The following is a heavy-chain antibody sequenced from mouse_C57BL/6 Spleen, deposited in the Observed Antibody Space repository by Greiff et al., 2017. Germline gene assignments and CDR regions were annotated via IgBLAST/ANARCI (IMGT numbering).Heavy chain of an antibody. J-gene: IGHJ2*01. CDR3: ARKDSHY. V-gene: IGHV5-17*01. CDR2: ISSGSSTI. CDR1: GFTFSDYG. Sequence: DVKLQESGGGLVKPGGSLKLSCAASGFTFSDYGMHWVRQASEKGLEWVAYISSGSSTIYYADTVKGRFTISRDNAKNTLFLQMTSLRSEDTAMYYCARKDSHYWGQGTTLTVSS.